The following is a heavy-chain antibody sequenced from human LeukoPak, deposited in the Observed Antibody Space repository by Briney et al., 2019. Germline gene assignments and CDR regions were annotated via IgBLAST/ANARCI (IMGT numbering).Heavy chain of an antibody. CDR1: GFTFSSYG. CDR3: ARDTDNYGMDV. V-gene: IGHV3-66*01. Sequence: GGSLRLSCAASGFTFSSYGMHWVRQAPGKGLEWVSVLYSGVSTYYADSVKGRFTVSRDNSKNTLYLQMNSLRAEDTAVYYCARDTDNYGMDVWGQGTTATVSS. J-gene: IGHJ6*02. CDR2: LYSGVST.